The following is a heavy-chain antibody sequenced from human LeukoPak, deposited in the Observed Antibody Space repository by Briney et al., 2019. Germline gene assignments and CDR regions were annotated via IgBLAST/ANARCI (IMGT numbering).Heavy chain of an antibody. CDR2: INHSGST. Sequence: SETLSLTCAVYGGSLSGYYWSWIRQPPGKGLEWIGEINHSGSTNYNPSLKSRVTISVDTSKNQFSLKLSSVTAADTAVYYCASLYYYGSGSSDYWGQGTLVTVSS. D-gene: IGHD3-10*01. CDR1: GGSLSGYY. J-gene: IGHJ4*02. CDR3: ASLYYYGSGSSDY. V-gene: IGHV4-34*01.